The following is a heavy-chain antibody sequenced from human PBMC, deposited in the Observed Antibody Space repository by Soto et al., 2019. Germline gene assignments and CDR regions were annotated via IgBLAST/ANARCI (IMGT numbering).Heavy chain of an antibody. Sequence: PSETLSLTCTVSGGSISSGGYYWSWIRQHPGKGLEWIGYIYHSGSTYYNPSLKSRVTISVDTSKNQFSLKLSSVTAADTAVYYCASASAWGSSWYGSFDYWGQGTLVTVSS. D-gene: IGHD6-13*01. V-gene: IGHV4-31*03. CDR1: GGSISSGGYY. CDR3: ASASAWGSSWYGSFDY. J-gene: IGHJ4*02. CDR2: IYHSGST.